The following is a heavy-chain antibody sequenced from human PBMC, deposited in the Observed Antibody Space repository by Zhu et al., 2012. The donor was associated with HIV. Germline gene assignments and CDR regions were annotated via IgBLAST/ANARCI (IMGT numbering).Heavy chain of an antibody. CDR1: GGSISDNNYY. D-gene: IGHD6-13*01. Sequence: QVQLQESGPGLVKTSETLSLNCAVSGGSISDNNYYWGWIRQPPGKGLEWTGSIHYTGSIYYNPSLKSRVTISVDTSKNHLSLKLRSVTAADTAVYYCARPRAAAGTRWFDPWGQGILVTVSS. CDR2: IHYTGSI. J-gene: IGHJ5*02. V-gene: IGHV4-39*02. CDR3: ARPRAAAGTRWFDP.